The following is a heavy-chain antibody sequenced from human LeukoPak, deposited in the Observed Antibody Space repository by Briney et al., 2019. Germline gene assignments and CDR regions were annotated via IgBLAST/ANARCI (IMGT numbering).Heavy chain of an antibody. CDR1: GFPFDDYG. CDR2: INWNGGST. Sequence: GGSLRLSCAASGFPFDDYGMNWVSQVPGKGLEWVSGINWNGGSTGYADSVKGRFTIARDNSKNSLYLQMNSLRTEDTALYYCAREYYDTSNYYSLDSWGQGTLVTVSS. CDR3: AREYYDTSNYYSLDS. D-gene: IGHD3-22*01. V-gene: IGHV3-20*04. J-gene: IGHJ4*02.